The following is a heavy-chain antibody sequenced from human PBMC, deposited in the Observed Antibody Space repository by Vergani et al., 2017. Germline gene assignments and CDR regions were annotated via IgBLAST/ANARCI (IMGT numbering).Heavy chain of an antibody. CDR1: FDSIRNLY. D-gene: IGHD6-19*01. V-gene: IGHV4-59*11. CDR2: IHYSENT. Sequence: QVKLQESGPGLGKSSETLYLTCSVPFDSIRNLYCKWIRQPPGNGLEWIGSIHYSENTNYNPSLKTRVTISVDTSENQFSLTLTSVTAADTAVYYCASDTHSGQRADRWGQGILVTVTS. CDR3: ASDTHSGQRADR. J-gene: IGHJ5*02.